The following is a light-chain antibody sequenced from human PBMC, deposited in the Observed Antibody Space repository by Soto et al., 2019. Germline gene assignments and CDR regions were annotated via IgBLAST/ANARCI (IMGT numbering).Light chain of an antibody. Sequence: ERVITHSPATLYGXXGGRATLSCRASQSVSSNLAWYQQKPGQAPRLLIYGASTRATGIPARFSGSGSGTEFTLTISSLQSEDFAIYYCQQYDDWPATFGQGTKV. CDR3: QQYDDWPAT. CDR1: QSVSSN. CDR2: GAS. J-gene: IGKJ1*01. V-gene: IGKV3-15*01.